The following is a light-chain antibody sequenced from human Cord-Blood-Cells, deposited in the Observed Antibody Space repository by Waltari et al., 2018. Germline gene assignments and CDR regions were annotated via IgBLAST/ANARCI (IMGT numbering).Light chain of an antibody. CDR1: QSLLHSNGYNY. V-gene: IGKV2-28*01. Sequence: DIVMTQSPLSLPVTPGEPASISCRSSQSLLHSNGYNYLDWYLQKPGQSPQLLIYLGSNRASGVPDRFSGSGSGTDFTLKISRVEAEDVGVYYCMQALQTPLTFDQGTNVEIK. CDR3: MQALQTPLT. CDR2: LGS. J-gene: IGKJ1*01.